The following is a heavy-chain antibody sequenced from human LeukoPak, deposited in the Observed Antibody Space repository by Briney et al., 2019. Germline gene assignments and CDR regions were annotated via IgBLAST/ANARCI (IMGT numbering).Heavy chain of an antibody. V-gene: IGHV4-39*07. CDR1: GGSISSGSYF. CDR3: ASYGSGDLSSVYYYGMDV. J-gene: IGHJ6*02. D-gene: IGHD3-10*01. CDR2: ISYSGTT. Sequence: SETLSLTCSVSGGSISSGSYFWGWIRQPPGKGLEWIGSISYSGTTYFNPSLKSRVTISLDTSKNHFSLNLKSVTAADTAVYYCASYGSGDLSSVYYYGMDVWGQGTTVTVSS.